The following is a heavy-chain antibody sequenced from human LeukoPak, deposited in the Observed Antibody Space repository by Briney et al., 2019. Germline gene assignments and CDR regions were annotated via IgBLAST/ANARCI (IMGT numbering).Heavy chain of an antibody. CDR3: AKDGPYHFFEY. CDR2: IAGNGYP. CDR1: GFTFNTYA. J-gene: IGHJ4*02. D-gene: IGHD3-16*01. V-gene: IGHV3-23*01. Sequence: PGGSLRLSCIASGFTFNTYAMSWVRQSPGKGLEWISTIAGNGYPFVVDSVKGRFTISRDNLRNTLYLQLSSLRPDDTAVYFCAKDGPYHFFEYWGQGALVTVSS.